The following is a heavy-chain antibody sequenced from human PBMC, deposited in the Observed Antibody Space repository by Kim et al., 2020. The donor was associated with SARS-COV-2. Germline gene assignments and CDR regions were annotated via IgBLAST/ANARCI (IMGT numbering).Heavy chain of an antibody. CDR2: INHSGST. CDR1: GGSFSGSY. V-gene: IGHV4-34*01. J-gene: IGHJ4*02. CDR3: ARRRQIAAAGLDY. Sequence: SETLSLTCDVYGGSFSGSYSGTYWNWIRQPPGKGLEWIGEINHSGSTNYNPSLMSRLTISLDTSKNQPSLNLISVTAADTAVYYCARRRQIAAAGLDYWGQGTLVTVSS. D-gene: IGHD6-13*01.